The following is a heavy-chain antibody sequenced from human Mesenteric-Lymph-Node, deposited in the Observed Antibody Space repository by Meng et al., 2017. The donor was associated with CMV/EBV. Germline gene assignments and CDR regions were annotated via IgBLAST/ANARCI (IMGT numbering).Heavy chain of an antibody. D-gene: IGHD1-14*01. Sequence: SETLSLTCTVSGGSISSYYWSWIRQPPGKGLEWIGYIYDSGSTNYNPSLKSRVTISVDTSKNQFSLKLTSVTAADTAVYYCARVAGTADYWGQGTLVTVSS. J-gene: IGHJ4*02. CDR1: GGSISSYY. V-gene: IGHV4-59*12. CDR2: IYDSGST. CDR3: ARVAGTADY.